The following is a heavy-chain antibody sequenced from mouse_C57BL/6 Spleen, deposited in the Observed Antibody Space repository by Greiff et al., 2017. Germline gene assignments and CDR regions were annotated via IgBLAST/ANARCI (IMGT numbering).Heavy chain of an antibody. V-gene: IGHV5-16*01. CDR2: INYDGSST. Sequence: EVKVVESEGGLVQPGSSMKLSCTASGFTFSDYYMAWVRQVPEKGLEWVANINYDGSSTYYLASLKSRFIISRDNAKNILYLQMSSLKSEDTATYYCARAGSSLYYCDYGGKGTTLTVSS. CDR1: GFTFSDYY. D-gene: IGHD1-1*01. CDR3: ARAGSSLYYCDY. J-gene: IGHJ2*01.